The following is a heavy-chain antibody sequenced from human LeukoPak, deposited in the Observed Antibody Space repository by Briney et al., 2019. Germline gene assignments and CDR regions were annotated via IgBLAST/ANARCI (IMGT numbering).Heavy chain of an antibody. J-gene: IGHJ6*02. CDR2: INHSGST. CDR1: GGSFSGYY. V-gene: IGHV4-34*01. CDR3: AREGSGGYGMDV. Sequence: SETLSLTCAVYGGSFSGYYWSWIRQPPGKGLEWIGEINHSGSTNYNPSLKSRVTISVDTSKNQFSLKLSSVTAADTAVYYCAREGSGGYGMDVWGQGTTVTVSS. D-gene: IGHD4-23*01.